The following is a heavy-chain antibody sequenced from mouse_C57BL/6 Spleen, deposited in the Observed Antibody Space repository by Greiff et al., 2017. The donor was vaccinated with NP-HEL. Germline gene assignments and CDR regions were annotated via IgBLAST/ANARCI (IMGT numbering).Heavy chain of an antibody. D-gene: IGHD2-2*01. J-gene: IGHJ4*01. CDR3: ARSRDGYGYAMDY. CDR2: INPGSGGT. CDR1: GYAFTNYL. Sequence: QVQLQQSGAELVRPGPSVKVSCKASGYAFTNYLIEWVKQRPGQGLEWIGVINPGSGGTNYNEKFKGKATLTADKSSSTAYMQLSSLTSEDSAVYFCARSRDGYGYAMDYWGQGTSVTVSS. V-gene: IGHV1-54*01.